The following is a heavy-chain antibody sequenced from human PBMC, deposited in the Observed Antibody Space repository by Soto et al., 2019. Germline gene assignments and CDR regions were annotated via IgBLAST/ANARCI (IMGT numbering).Heavy chain of an antibody. Sequence: QVQLQESGPGLVKPSETLSLTCSVSGDSISSHSWSWIRQAPGKGLEWIGYIYNSGGTNYNPSLKSRVTISADTPKNQFSLNLSSVTAADTAVYYCARDRIVVVVAATPVYFYHGMDVWGQGTTVTVSS. CDR1: GDSISSHS. D-gene: IGHD2-15*01. CDR2: IYNSGGT. CDR3: ARDRIVVVVAATPVYFYHGMDV. J-gene: IGHJ6*02. V-gene: IGHV4-59*11.